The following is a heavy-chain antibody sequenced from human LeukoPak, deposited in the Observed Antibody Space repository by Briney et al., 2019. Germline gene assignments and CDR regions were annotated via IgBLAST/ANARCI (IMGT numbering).Heavy chain of an antibody. CDR2: IYTSGST. Sequence: SETLSLTCTVSGGSISSYYWSWIRQPAGKGLEWIGRIYTSGSTNYNPSLKSRVTMSVDTSKNQFFLKMSSVTAADTAVYYCARTSRYCSSTSCYYYMDVWGKGTTVTVSS. J-gene: IGHJ6*03. V-gene: IGHV4-4*07. CDR1: GGSISSYY. D-gene: IGHD2-2*01. CDR3: ARTSRYCSSTSCYYYMDV.